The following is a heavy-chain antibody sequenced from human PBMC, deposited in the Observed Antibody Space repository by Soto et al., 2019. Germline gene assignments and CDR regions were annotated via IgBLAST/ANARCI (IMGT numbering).Heavy chain of an antibody. CDR3: ARARIRRFGELS. CDR1: GGSISSGAYY. D-gene: IGHD3-10*01. J-gene: IGHJ5*02. CDR2: IYYSGST. V-gene: IGHV4-30-4*01. Sequence: SETLSLTCTVSGGSISSGAYYLRWIRQPPGKGLEWIGYIYYSGSTYYNPSLKSRVTISVDTSKIQFSLKLSSVTAADTAVYYCARARIRRFGELSWGQGTLVTVSS.